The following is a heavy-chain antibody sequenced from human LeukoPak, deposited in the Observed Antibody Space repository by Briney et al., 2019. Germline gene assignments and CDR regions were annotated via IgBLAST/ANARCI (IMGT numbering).Heavy chain of an antibody. D-gene: IGHD6-13*01. Sequence: PGGSLRLSRAASVFTSSSYSMNWVRQAPGKGLEWVSSSSSSSRYIYYADSVKGRFTISRDNAKNSLYLQMNSLRAEDTAVYYCARALIAAAGGDWFDPWGQGTLVTVS. V-gene: IGHV3-21*01. CDR2: SSSSSRYI. J-gene: IGHJ5*02. CDR3: ARALIAAAGGDWFDP. CDR1: VFTSSSYS.